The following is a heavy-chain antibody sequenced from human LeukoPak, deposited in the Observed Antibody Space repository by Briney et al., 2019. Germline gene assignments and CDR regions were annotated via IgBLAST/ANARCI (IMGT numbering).Heavy chain of an antibody. Sequence: GASVKVSCKASGYTFTGYYMHWVRQAPGQGLEWMGWINPSSGGTNYAQKFQGRVTMTRDTSISTAYMELSRLRSDDTAVYYCARQMVRVGRWFDPWGQGTLVTVSS. CDR1: GYTFTGYY. V-gene: IGHV1-2*02. CDR2: INPSSGGT. J-gene: IGHJ5*02. D-gene: IGHD3-10*01. CDR3: ARQMVRVGRWFDP.